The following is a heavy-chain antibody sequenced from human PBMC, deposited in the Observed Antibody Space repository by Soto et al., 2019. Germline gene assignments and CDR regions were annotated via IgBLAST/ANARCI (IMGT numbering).Heavy chain of an antibody. CDR3: AKARNQLNPYFVL. V-gene: IGHV3-23*01. J-gene: IGHJ2*01. CDR1: GFPFRSYA. Sequence: GGSLRLSCVASGFPFRSYAMSLVRQSPGKGLEWVSSITDTGGSTHYADSVKGRFIISRDYLKSTVFLEMKSLRPEDTATYYCAKARNQLNPYFVLRGRPTMITVSS. CDR2: ITDTGGST.